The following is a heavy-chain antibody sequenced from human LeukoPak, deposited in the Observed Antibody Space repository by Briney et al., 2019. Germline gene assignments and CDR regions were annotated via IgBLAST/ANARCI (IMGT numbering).Heavy chain of an antibody. CDR2: ISSSSYI. Sequence: GVSLRLSCAASGFTFSSYSMNWVRQAPGKGLEWVSSISSSSYIYYADSVKGRFTISRDNAKNSLYLQMNSLRDEDTAVYYCARGSPNYFDYWGQGTLVTVSS. J-gene: IGHJ4*02. CDR3: ARGSPNYFDY. V-gene: IGHV3-21*01. CDR1: GFTFSSYS.